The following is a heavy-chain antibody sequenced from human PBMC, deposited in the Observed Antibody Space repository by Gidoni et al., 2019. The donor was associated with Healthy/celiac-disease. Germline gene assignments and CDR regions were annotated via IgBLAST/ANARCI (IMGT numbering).Heavy chain of an antibody. CDR1: CGSIRSSSYH. CDR3: ARRYSSSPLLFED. Sequence: QLQLQESGPGLVKPSETLSLPCTVSCGSIRSSSYHRAWIRQPPGKGLEWIGSIYYSGSTYYNPSLKSRVTISVDTSKNQFSLKLSSVTAADTAVYYCARRYSSSPLLFEDWGQGTLVTVSS. J-gene: IGHJ4*02. V-gene: IGHV4-39*01. CDR2: IYYSGST. D-gene: IGHD6-6*01.